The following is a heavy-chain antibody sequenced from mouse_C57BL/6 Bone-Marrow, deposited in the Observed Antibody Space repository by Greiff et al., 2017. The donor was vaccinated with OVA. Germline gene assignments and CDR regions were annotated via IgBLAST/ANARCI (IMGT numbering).Heavy chain of an antibody. CDR1: GYTFTDYE. CDR2: LDPETGGT. J-gene: IGHJ1*03. V-gene: IGHV1-15*01. Sequence: VQLQQSGAELVRPGASVTLSCKASGYTFTDYEMHWVKQTPVHGLAWIGALDPETGGTAYNQKFTGKAILTADKSSSTAYMELRSLTSEDSAVYYCTRWRYDYDPWYFDVWGTGTTVTVSS. D-gene: IGHD2-4*01. CDR3: TRWRYDYDPWYFDV.